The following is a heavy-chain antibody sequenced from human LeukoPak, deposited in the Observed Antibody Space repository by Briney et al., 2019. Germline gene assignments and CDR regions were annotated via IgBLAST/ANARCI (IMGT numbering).Heavy chain of an antibody. V-gene: IGHV1-46*01. CDR2: INPSGGST. CDR1: GYTFTSYY. CDR3: ARDLQPHYYDSSGYGIDY. D-gene: IGHD3-22*01. J-gene: IGHJ4*02. Sequence: ASVKVPCKASGYTFTSYYMHWVRQAPGQGLEWMGIINPSGGSTSYAQKFQGRVTMTRDTSTSTVYMELSSLGSEDTAVYYCARDLQPHYYDSSGYGIDYWGQGTLVTVSS.